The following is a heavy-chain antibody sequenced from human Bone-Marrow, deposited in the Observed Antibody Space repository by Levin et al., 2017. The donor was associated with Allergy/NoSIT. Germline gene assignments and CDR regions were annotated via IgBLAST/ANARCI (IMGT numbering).Heavy chain of an antibody. J-gene: IGHJ5*02. CDR3: ARLSSGAQGYDGGDWFDP. D-gene: IGHD3-3*01. CDR1: GGSISSDS. V-gene: IGHV4-59*01. CDR2: AFSIGSP. Sequence: MASETLSLTCTVSGGSISSDSWSWIRQTPGKGLEWIGHAFSIGSPNYNPSLKSRLTMSVDTSKNEFSLKLKSVTAADTAVYYCARLSSGAQGYDGGDWFDPWGQGTLVTVSS.